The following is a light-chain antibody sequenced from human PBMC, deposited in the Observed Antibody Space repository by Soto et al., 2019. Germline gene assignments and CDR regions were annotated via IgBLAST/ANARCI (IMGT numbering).Light chain of an antibody. J-gene: IGLJ2*01. CDR1: SSDVGGYNY. Sequence: QSALTQPASVSGSPGQSITISCTGTSSDVGGYNYVSWYQRHPGKAPKLMIYDVSNRPSGVSTRLYGSKSGNTASLTISGLQAEDEADYYCSSYTSSSTLVFGGGTKLTVL. CDR3: SSYTSSSTLV. V-gene: IGLV2-14*01. CDR2: DVS.